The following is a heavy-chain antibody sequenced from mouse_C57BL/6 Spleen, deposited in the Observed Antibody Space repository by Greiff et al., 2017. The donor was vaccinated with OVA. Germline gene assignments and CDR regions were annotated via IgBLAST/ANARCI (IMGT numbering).Heavy chain of an antibody. CDR3: ARHEETDLLGRRYYFDY. CDR2: FYPGSGSI. D-gene: IGHD4-1*01. J-gene: IGHJ2*01. V-gene: IGHV1-62-2*01. Sequence: VQLQQSGAELVKPGASVKLSCKASGYTFTEYTIHWVKQRSGQGLEWIGWFYPGSGSIKYNEKFKDKATLTADKSSSTVYMELSRLTSEDSAVYFCARHEETDLLGRRYYFDYWGQGTTLTVSS. CDR1: GYTFTEYT.